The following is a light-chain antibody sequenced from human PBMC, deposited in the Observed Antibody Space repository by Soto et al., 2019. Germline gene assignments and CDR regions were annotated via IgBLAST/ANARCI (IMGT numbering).Light chain of an antibody. CDR2: AAS. V-gene: IGKV1-27*01. CDR3: QKYNRAPTWT. Sequence: DIQMTQSPSSLSASVGDRVTITCRASQGIGNYLSWYQQKPGKVPKLLIYAASTVRSGVPYRFSGTGSETDFTLTISSLQPEDVATYYSQKYNRAPTWTCGQGTKVEI. J-gene: IGKJ1*01. CDR1: QGIGNY.